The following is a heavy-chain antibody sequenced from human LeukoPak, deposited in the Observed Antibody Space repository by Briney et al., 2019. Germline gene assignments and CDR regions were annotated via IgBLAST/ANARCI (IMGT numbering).Heavy chain of an antibody. Sequence: ASVKVSCKVSGYTLTELSMHWVRQAPGKGLEWMGGFDPEDGETSYAQKFQGRVTMTRDMSTSTVYMELSSLRSEDTAVYYCARVGTFYYDSSVYYYDYWGQGTLVTVSS. D-gene: IGHD3-22*01. CDR3: ARVGTFYYDSSVYYYDY. V-gene: IGHV1-24*01. CDR1: GYTLTELS. CDR2: FDPEDGET. J-gene: IGHJ4*02.